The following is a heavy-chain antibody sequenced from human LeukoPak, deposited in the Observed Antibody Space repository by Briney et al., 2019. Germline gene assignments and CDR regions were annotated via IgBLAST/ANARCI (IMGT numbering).Heavy chain of an antibody. CDR3: AKVILPRGYCSGGSCQADY. Sequence: GGSLRLSCAASGFTFSNYAMHWVRQAPGKGLKWVAAISYDGSSKYYADSVKGRFTISRDNSNNTLYVQMNSLRAEDTAVYYCAKVILPRGYCSGGSCQADYWGQGTLVTVSS. D-gene: IGHD2-15*01. V-gene: IGHV3-30-3*01. CDR1: GFTFSNYA. J-gene: IGHJ4*02. CDR2: ISYDGSSK.